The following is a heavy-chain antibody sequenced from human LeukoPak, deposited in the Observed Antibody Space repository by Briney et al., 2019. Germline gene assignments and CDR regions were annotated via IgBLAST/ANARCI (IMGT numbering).Heavy chain of an antibody. J-gene: IGHJ4*02. D-gene: IGHD3-10*01. V-gene: IGHV4-38-2*02. CDR3: ASPTLYGSGSYYNF. CDR2: IYHSGST. Sequence: SEILSFTCTVSGYSISSGYYWGWIRQSPGKGLEWIGSIYHSGSTYYNPSLKSRVTISVDTSKNQFSLKLSSVTAADTAVYYCASPTLYGSGSYYNFRGQGTLVTVSS. CDR1: GYSISSGYY.